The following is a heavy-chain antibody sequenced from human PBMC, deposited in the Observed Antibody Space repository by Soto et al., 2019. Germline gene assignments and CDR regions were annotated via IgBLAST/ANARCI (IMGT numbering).Heavy chain of an antibody. Sequence: QVQLQESGPGLVKPSETLSLTCTVSSDSIAGENWWSWVRQPPGMGLEWIGEIFHTGGTNYNPSLKSRVTMAVDKSKTQFSLKLISATAADTAVYYCARVFSSGSGWMYYFDFWGQGTLVSVSS. CDR2: IFHTGGT. CDR1: SDSIAGENW. J-gene: IGHJ4*02. D-gene: IGHD6-25*01. V-gene: IGHV4-4*02. CDR3: ARVFSSGSGWMYYFDF.